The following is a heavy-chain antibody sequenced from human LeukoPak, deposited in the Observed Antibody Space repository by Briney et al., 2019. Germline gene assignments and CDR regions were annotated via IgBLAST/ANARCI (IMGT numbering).Heavy chain of an antibody. Sequence: PSETLSLTCNVSGYSISSGYYWGWIRQPPGKGLEWIGSIYHSGSTNYNPSLKSRVTISVDTSENQFSLKLSSVTAADTAVYYCARGGNDLSEYFQYWGQGTLVTVSS. CDR3: ARGGNDLSEYFQY. CDR1: GYSISSGYY. D-gene: IGHD1-14*01. CDR2: IYHSGST. V-gene: IGHV4-38-2*02. J-gene: IGHJ1*01.